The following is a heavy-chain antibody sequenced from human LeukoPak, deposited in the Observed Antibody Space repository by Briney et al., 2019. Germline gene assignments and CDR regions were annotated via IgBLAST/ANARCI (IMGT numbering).Heavy chain of an antibody. Sequence: GASVKVSCKASGYTFTGYYMHWVRQAPGQGLEWMGWINPNSGGTNYAQKFQGRVTMTRDTSISTACMERSRLRSDDTAVYYCARDRKDCSSTSCYFRVSDWFDPWGQGTLVTVSS. CDR1: GYTFTGYY. CDR3: ARDRKDCSSTSCYFRVSDWFDP. D-gene: IGHD2-2*01. CDR2: INPNSGGT. J-gene: IGHJ5*02. V-gene: IGHV1-2*02.